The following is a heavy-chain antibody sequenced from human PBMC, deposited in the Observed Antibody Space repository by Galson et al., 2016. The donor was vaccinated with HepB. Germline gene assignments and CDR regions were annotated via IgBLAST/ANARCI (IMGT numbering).Heavy chain of an antibody. CDR3: AREWSMDV. J-gene: IGHJ6*02. CDR2: LSYDGITQ. CDR1: GFIVSSHV. V-gene: IGHV3-30*04. Sequence: SLRLSCAASGFIVSSHVMNWVRQVPGKGLECVAFLSYDGITQYYTDSVRGRFTISRDNAKNTLSLEMKSLSPEETAVYYCAREWSMDVWGRGTTVTVSS. D-gene: IGHD5-12*01.